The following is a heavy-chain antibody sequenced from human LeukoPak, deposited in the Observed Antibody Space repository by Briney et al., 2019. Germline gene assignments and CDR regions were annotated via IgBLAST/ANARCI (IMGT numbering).Heavy chain of an antibody. J-gene: IGHJ5*02. CDR1: GGSFSGYY. CDR2: INHSGST. D-gene: IGHD3-3*01. CDR3: ARGYYDFWSGYYWRQSNWFDP. V-gene: IGHV4-34*01. Sequence: SATLSLTCAVYGGSFSGYYWSWIRQPPGKGLEWIGEINHSGSTNYNPSLKSRVTISVDTSKNQFSLKLSSVTAADTAVYYCARGYYDFWSGYYWRQSNWFDPWGQGTLVTVSS.